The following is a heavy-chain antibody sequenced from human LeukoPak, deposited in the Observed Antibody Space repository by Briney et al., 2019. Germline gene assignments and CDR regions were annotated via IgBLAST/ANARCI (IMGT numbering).Heavy chain of an antibody. CDR1: GFTFSSYS. V-gene: IGHV3-21*01. D-gene: IGHD5-12*01. CDR2: ITSSSTYI. CDR3: ARARYTGYDLNDY. J-gene: IGHJ4*02. Sequence: TGGSLRLSCAASGFTFSSYSMNWVRQAPGKGLEWVSSITSSSTYIYYADSVKGRFTIPRDNPKNSLYLQMNSLRAEDTAVYYCARARYTGYDLNDYWGQGTLVTVSP.